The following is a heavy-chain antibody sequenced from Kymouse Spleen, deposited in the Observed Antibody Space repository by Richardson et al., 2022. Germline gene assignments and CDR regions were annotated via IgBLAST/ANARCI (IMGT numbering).Heavy chain of an antibody. D-gene: IGHD6-13*01. CDR3: TRQSSSPYGMDV. J-gene: IGHJ6*02. CDR1: GFTFSGSA. V-gene: IGHV3-73*02. Sequence: EVQLVESGGGLVQPGGSLKLSCAASGFTFSGSAMHWVRQASGKGLEWVGRIRSKANSYATAYAASVKGRFTISRDDSKNTAYLQMNSLKTEDTAVYYCTRQSSSPYGMDVWGQGTTVTVSS. CDR2: IRSKANSYAT.